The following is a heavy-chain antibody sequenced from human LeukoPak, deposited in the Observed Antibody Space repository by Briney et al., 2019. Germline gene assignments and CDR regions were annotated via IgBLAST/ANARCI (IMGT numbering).Heavy chain of an antibody. V-gene: IGHV4-39*01. CDR2: IYYRGNT. Sequence: SETLSLTCTVYGGSFSGYYWGWIRQPPGKGLEWIGSIYYRGNTYYNPSLKSRVTISGDTSKNQFSLKLTSVTAADTAVYYCARVYYYYYYMDVWGKGTTVTITS. CDR1: GGSFSGYY. CDR3: ARVYYYYYYMDV. J-gene: IGHJ6*03.